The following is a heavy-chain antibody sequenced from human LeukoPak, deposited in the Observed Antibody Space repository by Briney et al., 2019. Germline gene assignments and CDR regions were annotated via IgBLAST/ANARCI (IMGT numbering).Heavy chain of an antibody. V-gene: IGHV4-39*07. CDR2: IYYSGST. CDR1: GGSISSSSYY. CDR3: ARDLAEGASSGFDAFDI. Sequence: PSETLSLTCTVSGGSISSSSYYWGWIRQPPGKGLEWIGSIYYSGSTYYNPSLKSRVTISVDTSKNQFSLKLSSVTAADTAVYYCARDLAEGASSGFDAFDIWGQGTMVTVSS. D-gene: IGHD3-22*01. J-gene: IGHJ3*02.